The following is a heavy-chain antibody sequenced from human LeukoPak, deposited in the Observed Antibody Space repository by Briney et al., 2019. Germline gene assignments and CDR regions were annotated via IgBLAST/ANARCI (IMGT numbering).Heavy chain of an antibody. J-gene: IGHJ3*02. CDR2: INPNSGGT. D-gene: IGHD3-22*01. CDR1: GYTFTSYY. Sequence: GASVKVSCKASGYTFTSYYMHWVRQAPGQGLEWMGWINPNSGGTNYAQKFQGRVTMTRDTSISTAYMELSRLRSDDTAVYYCATPYYYDRTFDIWGQGTMVTVSS. CDR3: ATPYYYDRTFDI. V-gene: IGHV1-2*02.